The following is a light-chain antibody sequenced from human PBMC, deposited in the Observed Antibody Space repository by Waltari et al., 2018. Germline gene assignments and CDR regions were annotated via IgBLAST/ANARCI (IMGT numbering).Light chain of an antibody. V-gene: IGLV3-25*03. Sequence: SYGLTQAPSVSVSPGQTARLTCSGDTLPTEYAYWYQQKPGQAPVLVIYKDSKRPSGIPERFSGSRAGTTVALTINGVQAEDEAEDYCQSSDSSGSYVLFGGGTKLTVL. CDR3: QSSDSSGSYVL. CDR2: KDS. J-gene: IGLJ3*02. CDR1: TLPTEY.